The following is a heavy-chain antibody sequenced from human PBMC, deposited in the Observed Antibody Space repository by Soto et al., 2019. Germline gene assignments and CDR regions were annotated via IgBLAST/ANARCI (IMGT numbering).Heavy chain of an antibody. Sequence: SLKVSCKASGGTFSSYAISWVRQAPGQGLEWMGGIIPIFGTANYAQKFQGRVTITADDSTSTAYMELSSLRSEDTAVYYCARGPRHSYGQSYYSYYGMDVWGQGTTVTVSS. V-gene: IGHV1-69*13. CDR3: ARGPRHSYGQSYYSYYGMDV. D-gene: IGHD5-18*01. CDR2: IIPIFGTA. J-gene: IGHJ6*02. CDR1: GGTFSSYA.